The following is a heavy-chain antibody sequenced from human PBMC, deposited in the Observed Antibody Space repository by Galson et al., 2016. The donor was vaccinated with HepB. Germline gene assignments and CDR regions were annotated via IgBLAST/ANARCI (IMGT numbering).Heavy chain of an antibody. CDR2: IIPLFGTV. CDR3: ASLDYDFWSGYL. Sequence: SVKVSCKASGGTFSTYNISWVRQAPGKGLKWMGGIIPLFGTVNYAQRFQGRVTIIADTSTNTVYMELSSLRFEDTAVYYCASLDYDFWSGYLWGQGNQVTVSS. V-gene: IGHV1-69*06. J-gene: IGHJ5*02. CDR1: GGTFSTYN. D-gene: IGHD3-3*01.